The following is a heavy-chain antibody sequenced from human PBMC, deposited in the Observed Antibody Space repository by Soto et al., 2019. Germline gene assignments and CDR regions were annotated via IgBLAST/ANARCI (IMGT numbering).Heavy chain of an antibody. CDR3: AREGGTMVRGVIINAFDI. CDR2: IIPIFGTA. CDR1: GGTFSSYA. D-gene: IGHD3-10*01. Sequence: GASVKVSCKASGGTFSSYAISWVRQAPGQGLEWMGGIIPIFGTANYAQKFQGRVTITADESTSTAYMELSSLRSEDTAVYYCAREGGTMVRGVIINAFDIWGQGTMVTVS. J-gene: IGHJ3*02. V-gene: IGHV1-69*13.